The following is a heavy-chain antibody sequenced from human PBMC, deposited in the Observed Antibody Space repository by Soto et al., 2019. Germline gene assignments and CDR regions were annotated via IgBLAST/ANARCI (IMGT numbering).Heavy chain of an antibody. CDR1: WFSVCKNG. J-gene: IGHJ5*02. CDR3: ARSIGIPMAEGPFDP. V-gene: IGHV1-3*01. Sequence: ASVKVFCSAFWFSVCKNGINLGRPAPRQRPECLGWINGGNGNTKYSQNFHDRLTITKDTSASTAYMELTSLTFADTAVYYCARSIGIPMAEGPFDPWGRGTLVTVSS. CDR2: INGGNGNT. D-gene: IGHD3-10*01.